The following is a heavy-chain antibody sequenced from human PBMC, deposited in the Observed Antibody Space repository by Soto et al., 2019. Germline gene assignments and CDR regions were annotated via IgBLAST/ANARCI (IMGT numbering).Heavy chain of an antibody. D-gene: IGHD5-18*01. V-gene: IGHV3-23*01. CDR2: ISDSGEIT. J-gene: IGHJ6*01. Sequence: VGFLRLSCVGSGFMFQKYAMHWVRQSPGKGMEWVSIISDSGEITHYADSVKGRFAISRDNSKNTMFLEMNSLRAEDTAIYFCAKETGYRHGVLPNALDVWGPGTTLTFSS. CDR1: GFMFQKYA. CDR3: AKETGYRHGVLPNALDV.